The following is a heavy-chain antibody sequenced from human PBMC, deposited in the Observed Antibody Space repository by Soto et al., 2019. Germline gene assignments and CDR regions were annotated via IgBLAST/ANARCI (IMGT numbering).Heavy chain of an antibody. CDR3: ARDFDLRWFDP. J-gene: IGHJ5*02. Sequence: QPPGKGLEWSGYIYYSGSTNYNPSLKSRVPISVDTSKNQFSLKLSSVTAADTAVYYCARDFDLRWFDPWGQGTLVTAPQ. V-gene: IGHV4-59*01. CDR2: IYYSGST. D-gene: IGHD3-9*01.